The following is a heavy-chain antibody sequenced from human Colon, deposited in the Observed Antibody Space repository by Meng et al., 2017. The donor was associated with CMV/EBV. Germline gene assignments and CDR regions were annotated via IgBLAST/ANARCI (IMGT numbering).Heavy chain of an antibody. CDR2: INRDGSEK. Sequence: GESLKISCEVSGFNFNFYWMSWVRQAPGKGLEWVANINRDGSEKNYVDPVKGRFTVSRDNVKNSLYLQMNTLRVEDMAVYYCAKGQGIIYDWGQGTLVTVSS. D-gene: IGHD5/OR15-5a*01. CDR1: GFNFNFYW. V-gene: IGHV3-7*01. CDR3: AKGQGIIYD. J-gene: IGHJ4*02.